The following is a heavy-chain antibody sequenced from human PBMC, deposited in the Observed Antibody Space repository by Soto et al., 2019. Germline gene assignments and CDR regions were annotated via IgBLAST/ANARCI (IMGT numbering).Heavy chain of an antibody. CDR3: ARVGAGYSSGWNNWFDP. Sequence: SETLSLTCTVSGGSISSSSYYWGWIRQPPGKGLEWIGSIYYSGSTYYNPSLKSRVTISVDTSKNQFSLKLSSVTAADTAVYYCARVGAGYSSGWNNWFDPWGQGTLVTVS. CDR1: GGSISSSSYY. V-gene: IGHV4-39*01. D-gene: IGHD6-19*01. CDR2: IYYSGST. J-gene: IGHJ5*02.